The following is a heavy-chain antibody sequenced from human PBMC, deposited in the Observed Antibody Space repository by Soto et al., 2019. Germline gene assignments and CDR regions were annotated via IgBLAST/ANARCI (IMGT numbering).Heavy chain of an antibody. V-gene: IGHV6-1*01. CDR3: ARGSWNYGGLYYGMDV. Sequence: PSQTLSLTCAISGDSFSSNSAAWNWIRQSPSRGLEWLGRTYYRSKWYNDYAVSVKSRITINPDTSKNQFSLQLNSVTPEDTAVYYCARGSWNYGGLYYGMDVWGQGTTVTVSS. J-gene: IGHJ6*02. CDR2: TYYRSKWYN. D-gene: IGHD1-7*01. CDR1: GDSFSSNSAA.